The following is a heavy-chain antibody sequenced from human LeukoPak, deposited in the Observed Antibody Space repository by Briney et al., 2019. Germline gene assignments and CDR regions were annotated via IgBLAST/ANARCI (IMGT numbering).Heavy chain of an antibody. V-gene: IGHV4-59*01. J-gene: IGHJ2*01. CDR1: GGSISSYY. D-gene: IGHD3-22*01. CDR3: ARVSSYYDSSGQADNWYFDL. CDR2: IYYSGST. Sequence: SETLSLTCTVSGGSISSYYWSWIRQPPGKGLEWIGYIYYSGSTNYNPSLKSRVTISVDTSKNQFSLKLSSVTAADTAVYYCARVSSYYDSSGQADNWYFDLWGRGTLVTVSS.